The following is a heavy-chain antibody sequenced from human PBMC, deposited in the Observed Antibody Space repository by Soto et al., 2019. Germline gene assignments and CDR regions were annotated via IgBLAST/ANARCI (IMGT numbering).Heavy chain of an antibody. J-gene: IGHJ6*02. V-gene: IGHV4-59*01. CDR1: GGSISTYY. D-gene: IGHD2-15*01. CDR3: ARGRRWPGHYYYGMDV. CDR2: IYYLGRT. Sequence: PSETLSLTCTLSGGSISTYYWHWIRQPPGKGREWIGYIYYLGRTNYNPSLRGRVTMSIDTSKNQFSLRLSSVTAADTAVYYCARGRRWPGHYYYGMDVWGQGTTVT.